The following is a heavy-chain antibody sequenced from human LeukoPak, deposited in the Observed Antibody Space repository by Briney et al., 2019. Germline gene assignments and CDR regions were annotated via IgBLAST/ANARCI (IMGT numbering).Heavy chain of an antibody. CDR1: GYPISSGYY. D-gene: IGHD2-21*01. V-gene: IGHV4-38-2*02. CDR3: ARDRAIVVVIARGIDY. J-gene: IGHJ4*02. CDR2: IYHSGST. Sequence: PSETLSLTCTVSGYPISSGYYWGWIRQPPGKGLEWIGSIYHSGSTYYNPSLKSRVTISVDTSKNQFSLKLSSVTAADTAVYYCARDRAIVVVIARGIDYWGRGTLVTVSS.